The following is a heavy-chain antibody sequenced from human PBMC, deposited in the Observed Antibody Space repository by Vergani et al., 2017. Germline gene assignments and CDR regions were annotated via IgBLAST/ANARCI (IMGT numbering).Heavy chain of an antibody. CDR2: LNTNTGNP. D-gene: IGHD2-2*01. J-gene: IGHJ5*02. Sequence: QVQLVQSGSELKKPGASVKVSCKASGYTFTSYAMNWVRQAPGQGLEWMGWLNTNTGNPPYAQGFTGRFVFSLDTSVSTAYLQISSLKAEDTAVYYCARGSPSAFLPYCSSTSCYYNWFDPWGQGTLVTVSS. CDR1: GYTFTSYA. CDR3: ARGSPSAFLPYCSSTSCYYNWFDP. V-gene: IGHV7-4-1*02.